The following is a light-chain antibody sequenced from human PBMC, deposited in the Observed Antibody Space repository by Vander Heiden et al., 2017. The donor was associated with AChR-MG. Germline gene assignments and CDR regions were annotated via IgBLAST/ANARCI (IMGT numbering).Light chain of an antibody. CDR2: RNS. V-gene: IGLV1-40*01. J-gene: IGLJ3*02. Sequence: QSVLTQPPSVFGAPGKRVTILCTGSRSNIGTVYDVHWYQQPPGTAPKLLICRNSNRPSGVPDRFSGSKSGTSASLAITGLQAEDEADYYCQSYDSSLNPPWVFGGGTKLTVL. CDR3: QSYDSSLNPPWV. CDR1: RSNIGTVYD.